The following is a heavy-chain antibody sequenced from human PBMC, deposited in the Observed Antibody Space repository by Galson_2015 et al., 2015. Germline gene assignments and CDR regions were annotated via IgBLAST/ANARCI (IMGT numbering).Heavy chain of an antibody. CDR3: ARVPLYYFDY. J-gene: IGHJ4*02. V-gene: IGHV3-53*01. D-gene: IGHD2-2*01. Sequence: SLRLSCAASELTVSDTYMSWVRQSPGRGLEWVSILYSDGTSYYADSVKGRFTTSRDNSENTLYLQMNSLRAEDTAVYYCARVPLYYFDYRGQETLFTVSS. CDR2: LYSDGTS. CDR1: ELTVSDTY.